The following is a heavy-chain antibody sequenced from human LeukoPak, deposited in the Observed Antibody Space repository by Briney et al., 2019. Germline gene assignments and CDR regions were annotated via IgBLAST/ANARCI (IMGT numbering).Heavy chain of an antibody. CDR2: MNPNSGNT. D-gene: IGHD3-16*01. Sequence: ASVKVSCKASGYTFTSYDINWVRQATGQGLEWMGWMNPNSGNTGYAQKFQGRVTMTRNTSISTAYMELSSLRSEDTAVYYCARALMITFGGVPGYWGQGTLVTVSS. CDR3: ARALMITFGGVPGY. J-gene: IGHJ4*02. CDR1: GYTFTSYD. V-gene: IGHV1-8*01.